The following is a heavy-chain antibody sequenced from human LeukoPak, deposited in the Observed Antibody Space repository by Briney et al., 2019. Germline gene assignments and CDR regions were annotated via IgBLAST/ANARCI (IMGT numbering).Heavy chain of an antibody. CDR1: GYTFTDYY. D-gene: IGHD5-18*01. J-gene: IGHJ4*02. V-gene: IGHV1-2*02. Sequence: ASVKVSCKASGYTFTDYYIHWVRQAHGQGLEWVGWINPTSGGTTYAQRFQGRVTVTRDTSISTAYMELTRLGSDDTAVYYCARDRIQLWLPNHFDYWGQGTVVTVSS. CDR2: INPTSGGT. CDR3: ARDRIQLWLPNHFDY.